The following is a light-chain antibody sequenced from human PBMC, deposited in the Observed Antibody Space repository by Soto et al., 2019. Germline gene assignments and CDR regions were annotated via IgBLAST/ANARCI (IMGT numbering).Light chain of an antibody. CDR1: QSVRSY. J-gene: IGKJ4*01. CDR2: DAS. CDR3: QQRSNWPLT. Sequence: EIVLTQSPATLSLSPGERATLSCRASQSVRSYLSWYQQKIGQAPRLLIYDASNRATVIPARFSGSGSGTDFTLTISGLEPEDFAVYYCQQRSNWPLTFGGGTKVEIK. V-gene: IGKV3-11*01.